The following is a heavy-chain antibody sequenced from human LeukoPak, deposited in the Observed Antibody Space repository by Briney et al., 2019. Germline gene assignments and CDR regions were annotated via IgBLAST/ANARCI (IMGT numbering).Heavy chain of an antibody. D-gene: IGHD4-17*01. Sequence: GGSLRLSCAASGFTFSSYAMSWVRQAPGKGLEWVANIKQDGSEKYYVDSVKGRFTISRDNAKNSLYLQMNSLRAEDTAVYYCARDDYGDSFDPWGQGTLATVSS. CDR1: GFTFSSYA. CDR3: ARDDYGDSFDP. CDR2: IKQDGSEK. V-gene: IGHV3-7*01. J-gene: IGHJ5*02.